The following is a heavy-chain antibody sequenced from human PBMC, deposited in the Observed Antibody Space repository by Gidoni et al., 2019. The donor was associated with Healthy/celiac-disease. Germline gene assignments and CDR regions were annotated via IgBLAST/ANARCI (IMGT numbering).Heavy chain of an antibody. V-gene: IGHV3-64*01. CDR2: ISSNGGST. CDR1: GFTFSSYA. D-gene: IGHD3-22*01. Sequence: EVQLVESGGGLVQPGGSLRLSCAASGFTFSSYAMHWVRQAPGKGLEYVSAISSNGGSTYYANSVKGRFTISRDNSKNTQYLQMGSLRAEDMAVYYCARGNYYDSSGSGYWGQGTLVTVSS. CDR3: ARGNYYDSSGSGY. J-gene: IGHJ4*02.